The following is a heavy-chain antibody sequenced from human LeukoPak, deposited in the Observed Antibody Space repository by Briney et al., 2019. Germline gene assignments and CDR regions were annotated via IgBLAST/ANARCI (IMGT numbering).Heavy chain of an antibody. J-gene: IGHJ4*02. CDR2: IFHSGST. D-gene: IGHD1-1*01. V-gene: IGHV4-59*01. Sequence: PSETLSLTCTVSGASFSSYYWSWIRQPPGKGLEWIGYIFHSGSTNYNPSLKSRVTISVDTSKNQLSLKLSSVTAADTAVYYCARGAPGGNDYGDYWGQGTLVTVSS. CDR1: GASFSSYY. CDR3: ARGAPGGNDYGDY.